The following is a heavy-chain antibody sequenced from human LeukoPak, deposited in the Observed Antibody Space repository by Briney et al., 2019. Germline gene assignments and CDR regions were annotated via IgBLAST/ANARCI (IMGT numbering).Heavy chain of an antibody. CDR2: IYYTGAT. D-gene: IGHD6-13*01. Sequence: PSETLSLTCAVSGGSLSSHYRTWIRQPPGKGLEWIGYIYYTGATNYNPSLKSRVTISVDTSKNQFSLKLSSVTAADTAVYYCARGVFIAASQYGYWGQGTLVTVSS. J-gene: IGHJ4*02. CDR3: ARGVFIAASQYGY. CDR1: GGSLSSHY. V-gene: IGHV4-59*11.